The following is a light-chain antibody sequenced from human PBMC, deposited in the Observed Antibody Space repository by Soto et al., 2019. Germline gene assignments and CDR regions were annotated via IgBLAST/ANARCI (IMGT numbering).Light chain of an antibody. Sequence: EIVLTQSPATLSLSPGERATLSCXASQSVSSYLAWYQQKPGQAPRLRIYDASNRATGIPARFSGSGSGTDFILSINSLQSEDFALYYCQQYNSWPYTFGQGTRLEIK. J-gene: IGKJ5*01. CDR1: QSVSSY. CDR2: DAS. V-gene: IGKV3-11*01. CDR3: QQYNSWPYT.